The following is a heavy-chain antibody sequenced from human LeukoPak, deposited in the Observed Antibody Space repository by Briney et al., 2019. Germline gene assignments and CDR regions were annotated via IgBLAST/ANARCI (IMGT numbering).Heavy chain of an antibody. CDR1: GVSINTYY. V-gene: IGHV4-59*13. J-gene: IGHJ4*02. CDR3: AAGPWELDF. CDR2: IYHGGNT. Sequence: SETLSLTCTVSGVSINTYYASWLRQPPGKGLEFIGFIYHGGNTNYKPSLKSRATISVDTSNNQFSLRLTSVTAADTAMYYCAAGPWELDFWGQGTLVTVS. D-gene: IGHD1-26*01.